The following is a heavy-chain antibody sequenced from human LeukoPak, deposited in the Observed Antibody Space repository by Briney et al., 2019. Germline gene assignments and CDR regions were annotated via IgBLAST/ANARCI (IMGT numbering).Heavy chain of an antibody. J-gene: IGHJ4*02. CDR2: IKQDGSDK. D-gene: IGHD3-3*01. Sequence: PGGSLRLSCAASGFTFSSYWMSWVRQAPGKGLEWVANIKQDGSDKYYVDSVKGRFTISRDNAKNSLYLQMNSLRAEDTAVYYCARLREIPVFGVVTKSTSYFDYWGQGTLVTVSS. CDR1: GFTFSSYW. CDR3: ARLREIPVFGVVTKSTSYFDY. V-gene: IGHV3-7*01.